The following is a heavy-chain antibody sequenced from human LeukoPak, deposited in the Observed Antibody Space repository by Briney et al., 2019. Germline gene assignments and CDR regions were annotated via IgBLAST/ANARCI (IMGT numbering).Heavy chain of an antibody. Sequence: GGSLRLSCAASGFTFSNYWMRWVRQAPGKGLVWVSRISKDGSITNYADSVKGRFTISRDNAKHTLYLQMNSLRAEDTAVYYCARIVSSSDLLDYWGQGTLVTVSS. J-gene: IGHJ4*02. CDR1: GFTFSNYW. CDR2: ISKDGSIT. D-gene: IGHD3-22*01. V-gene: IGHV3-74*01. CDR3: ARIVSSSDLLDY.